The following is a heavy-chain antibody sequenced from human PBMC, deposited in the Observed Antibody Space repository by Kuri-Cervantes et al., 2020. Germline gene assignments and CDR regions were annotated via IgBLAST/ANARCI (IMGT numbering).Heavy chain of an antibody. CDR1: GYTFNRYC. Sequence: ASVKVSCKTSGYTFNRYCMHWVRQAPGQGLEWMGGLDPSGGNTTYARRFQGRVTMTGDTSTTTVYMELKSLRSEDTAVYYCARDIWYQLLGNWFDPWGQGTLVTVSS. V-gene: IGHV1-46*02. CDR2: LDPSGGNT. J-gene: IGHJ5*02. D-gene: IGHD2-2*01. CDR3: ARDIWYQLLGNWFDP.